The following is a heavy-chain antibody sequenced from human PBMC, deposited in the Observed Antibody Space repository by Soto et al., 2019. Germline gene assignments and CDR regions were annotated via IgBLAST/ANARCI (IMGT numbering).Heavy chain of an antibody. Sequence: QVQLVESGGGVVQPGRSLRLSCAASGFTFSSYVMHWVRQAPGKGLEWVAIISYDGNNKYYADSVKGRFTISRDNSKNTLYLQMNSLRAEDTAVYYCARAGCDGGSCYTLVGLRYGMDVWGQVTTVTVSS. CDR2: ISYDGNNK. CDR1: GFTFSSYV. D-gene: IGHD2-15*01. J-gene: IGHJ6*02. CDR3: ARAGCDGGSCYTLVGLRYGMDV. V-gene: IGHV3-30-3*01.